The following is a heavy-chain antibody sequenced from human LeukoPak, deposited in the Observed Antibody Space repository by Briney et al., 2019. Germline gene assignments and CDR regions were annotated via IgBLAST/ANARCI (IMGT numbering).Heavy chain of an antibody. V-gene: IGHV3-30*03. CDR1: GFTFSSYG. CDR2: ISYDGSNK. D-gene: IGHD3-22*01. Sequence: GSLRLSCAASGFTFSSYGMNWVRQAPGKGLEWVAVISYDGSNKYYADSVKGRFTISRDNSKNTLYLQMNSLRAEDTAVYYCARDVISSGEYYFDYWGQGTLVTVSS. J-gene: IGHJ4*02. CDR3: ARDVISSGEYYFDY.